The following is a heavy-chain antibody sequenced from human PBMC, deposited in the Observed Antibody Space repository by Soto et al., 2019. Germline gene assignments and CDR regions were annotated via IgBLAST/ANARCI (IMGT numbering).Heavy chain of an antibody. D-gene: IGHD1-26*01. Sequence: LRLSCSVSGLTFSDYGMHWVRQAPGEGLQWVAVISSDGRDEQYADSVKGRFTVSRDNSKSTFYLQMNSLSPEDTAVYSCARQEAGSYFDFWGHGTLVTVSS. CDR3: ARQEAGSYFDF. CDR1: GLTFSDYG. CDR2: ISSDGRDE. J-gene: IGHJ4*01. V-gene: IGHV3-30*03.